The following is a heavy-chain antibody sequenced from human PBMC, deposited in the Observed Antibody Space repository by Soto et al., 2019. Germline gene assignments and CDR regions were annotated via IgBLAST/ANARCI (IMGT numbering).Heavy chain of an antibody. CDR2: ISAYNGNT. V-gene: IGHV1-18*04. Sequence: ASVKVSCKASGYTFTSYGISWARQAPGQGLEWMGWISAYNGNTNYAQKLQGRVTMTTDTSTSTAYMELRSLRSDDTAVYYCARDAAWAGDSSGYLASNAFDIWGQGTMVTVSS. J-gene: IGHJ3*02. CDR3: ARDAAWAGDSSGYLASNAFDI. CDR1: GYTFTSYG. D-gene: IGHD3-22*01.